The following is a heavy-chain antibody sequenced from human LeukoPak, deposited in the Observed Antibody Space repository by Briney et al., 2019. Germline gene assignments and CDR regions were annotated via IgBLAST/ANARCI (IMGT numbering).Heavy chain of an antibody. CDR2: IYYSGST. J-gene: IGHJ4*02. D-gene: IGHD5-18*01. CDR3: ARGTGYSYGLWYFDY. V-gene: IGHV4-59*09. Sequence: YIYYSGSTNYNPSLKSRVTISVDTSKNQFSLKLSSVTAADTAVYYCARGTGYSYGLWYFDYWGQGTLVTVSS.